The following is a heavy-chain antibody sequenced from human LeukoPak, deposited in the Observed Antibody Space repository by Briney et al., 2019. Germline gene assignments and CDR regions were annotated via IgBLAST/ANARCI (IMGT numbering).Heavy chain of an antibody. V-gene: IGHV1-69*04. CDR2: IIPILGIA. CDR3: ARGSNGYNAVDY. J-gene: IGHJ4*02. D-gene: IGHD5-24*01. CDR1: GGTFSSYA. Sequence: SVKVSCKASGGTFSSYAISWVRQAPGQGLEWMGRIIPILGIANYAQKFQGRVTITADKSTSTAYMELSSLRSEDTAVYYCARGSNGYNAVDYWGQGTLVTVSS.